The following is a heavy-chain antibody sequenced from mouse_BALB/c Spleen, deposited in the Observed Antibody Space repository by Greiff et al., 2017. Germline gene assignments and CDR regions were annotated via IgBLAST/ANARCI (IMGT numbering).Heavy chain of an antibody. J-gene: IGHJ2*01. V-gene: IGHV14-3*02. CDR3: ARGGGLPGDY. D-gene: IGHD3-1*01. CDR2: IDPANGNT. Sequence: EVKLMESGAELVKPGASVKLSCTASGFNIKDTYMHWVKQRPEQGLEWIGRIDPANGNTKYDPKFQGKATITADPSSNTAYLQLSSLPSEDTAVCYGARGGGLPGDYWGQGTTLTVSS. CDR1: GFNIKDTY.